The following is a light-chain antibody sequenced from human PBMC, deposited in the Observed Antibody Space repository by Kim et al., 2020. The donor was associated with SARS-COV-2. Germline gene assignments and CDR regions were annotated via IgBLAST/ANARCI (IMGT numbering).Light chain of an antibody. CDR3: QQRSNWPPSIS. J-gene: IGKJ5*01. CDR1: QSVGTY. V-gene: IGKV3-11*01. CDR2: DAS. Sequence: EIVLTQSPATLSVSPGERATLSCRASQSVGTYLAWYQQKPGRAPRLLIYDASNRATGIPARFSGSGSGTDFTLTISSLEPEDFAVYYCQQRSNWPPSISFGQGTRLDIK.